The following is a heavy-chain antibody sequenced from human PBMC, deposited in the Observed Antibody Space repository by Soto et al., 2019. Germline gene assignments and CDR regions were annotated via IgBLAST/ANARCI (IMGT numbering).Heavy chain of an antibody. J-gene: IGHJ5*02. V-gene: IGHV1-8*01. Sequence: QVQLVQSGAEVKKPGASVKVSCKASGYTLINYDLTWVRQATGQGLEWVGWMNPDSGNTGYAQNFQGRVTMTGNTSISSVYMELISLTSEDTAVYYCARSRCSNGWFDLGGQGTLVTVYS. CDR2: MNPDSGNT. CDR1: GYTLINYD. CDR3: ARSRCSNGWFDL. D-gene: IGHD2-8*01.